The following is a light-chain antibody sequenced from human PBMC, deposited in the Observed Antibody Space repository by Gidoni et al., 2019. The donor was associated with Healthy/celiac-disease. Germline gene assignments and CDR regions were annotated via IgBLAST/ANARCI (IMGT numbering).Light chain of an antibody. J-gene: IGLJ1*01. CDR1: SSDVGGYNY. CDR3: SSYTSSSPMV. V-gene: IGLV2-14*01. Sequence: QSALTQPASVSGSPGQSITISCPGTSSDVGGYNYVSWYQQHPGKAPNLMIYEVSNRPSGVSNSFSGSKSGKTASLTISGLQAEDEADYYCSSYTSSSPMVFGTGTKVTVL. CDR2: EVS.